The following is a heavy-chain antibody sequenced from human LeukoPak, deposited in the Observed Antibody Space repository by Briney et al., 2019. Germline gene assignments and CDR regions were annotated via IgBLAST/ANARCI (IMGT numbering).Heavy chain of an antibody. Sequence: TPSETLSLTCAVFGGSFSGYYWSCIRQTPGKGLEWIGEINHSGSTHYSPSLKSRVTIPADTSKNQFSLKLTSVTAADAAVYYCASGTRYNPFDYWGQGTRVTVSS. CDR2: INHSGST. J-gene: IGHJ4*02. CDR1: GGSFSGYY. V-gene: IGHV4-34*01. D-gene: IGHD3-16*02. CDR3: ASGTRYNPFDY.